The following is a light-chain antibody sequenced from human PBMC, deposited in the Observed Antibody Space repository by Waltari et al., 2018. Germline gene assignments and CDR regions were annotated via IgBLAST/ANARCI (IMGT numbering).Light chain of an antibody. J-gene: IGKJ4*01. Sequence: DIQLTQSPSSLSASVGHRVTISCRASQSITTYLNWYQQKPGEVPKFLIHTASRLQGGVPSRFSGGGSGTDFTLTISSLQPEDFATYYCQQSYSFPLSFGGGTKVELK. V-gene: IGKV1-39*01. CDR3: QQSYSFPLS. CDR2: TAS. CDR1: QSITTY.